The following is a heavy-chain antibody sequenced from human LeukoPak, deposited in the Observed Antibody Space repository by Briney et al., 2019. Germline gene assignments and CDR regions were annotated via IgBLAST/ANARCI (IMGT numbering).Heavy chain of an antibody. CDR2: IYYSGST. V-gene: IGHV4-39*07. CDR3: ARDVVVTAKGPFDY. J-gene: IGHJ4*02. CDR1: GGSISSSSYY. Sequence: SETLSLTCTVSGGSISSSSYYWGGTRQPPGKGLGWIGSIYYSGSTYYNPSLKSRVTISVDTTKNQFSLKLSSVTAADTAVYYCARDVVVTAKGPFDYWGQGTLVTVSS. D-gene: IGHD2-21*02.